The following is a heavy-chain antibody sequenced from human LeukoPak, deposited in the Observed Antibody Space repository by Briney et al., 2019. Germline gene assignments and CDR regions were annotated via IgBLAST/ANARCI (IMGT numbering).Heavy chain of an antibody. J-gene: IGHJ4*02. D-gene: IGHD2-21*02. V-gene: IGHV4-39*01. CDR1: GGSISSSSYY. Sequence: PSETLSLTCTVSGGSISSSSYYWGWIRQPPGKGLEWIGSIYYSGSTYYNPSLKSRVTISVDTSKNQFSLKLSSVTAADTAVYYCAALIFPGRGGDHPSDYWGQGTLVTVSS. CDR3: AALIFPGRGGDHPSDY. CDR2: IYYSGST.